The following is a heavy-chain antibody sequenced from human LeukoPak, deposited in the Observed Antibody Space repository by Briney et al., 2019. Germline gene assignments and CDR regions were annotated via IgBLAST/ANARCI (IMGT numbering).Heavy chain of an antibody. CDR2: IYHSGST. Sequence: SQTLSLTCAVSGGTISSGGYSWSWIRQPPGKGLEWIGYIYHSGSTYYNPSLKSRVTISVDRSKNQFSLKVNSMTAADTAVYYCARSRGSGSTIWNFDLWGRGTLVTASS. CDR3: ARSRGSGSTIWNFDL. V-gene: IGHV4-30-2*01. CDR1: GGTISSGGYS. J-gene: IGHJ2*01. D-gene: IGHD3-22*01.